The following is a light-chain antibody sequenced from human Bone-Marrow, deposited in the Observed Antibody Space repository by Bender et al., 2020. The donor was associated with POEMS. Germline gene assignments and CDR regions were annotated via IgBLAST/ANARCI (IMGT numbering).Light chain of an antibody. CDR1: TSNIGSNL. V-gene: IGLV1-47*02. J-gene: IGLJ3*02. CDR3: SSWDDSLSGWV. Sequence: QSVLTQPPSASATPGQRVTISCSGSTSNIGSNLVFWYQQLPGTAPKLLIYTNNQRPSGVPDRFSGSKSGTSASLAISGLRSEDKGDYYCSSWDDSLSGWVFGGGTKLTVL. CDR2: TNN.